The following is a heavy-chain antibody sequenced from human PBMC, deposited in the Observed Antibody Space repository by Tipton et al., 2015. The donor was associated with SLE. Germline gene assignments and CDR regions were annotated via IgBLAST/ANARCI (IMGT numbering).Heavy chain of an antibody. CDR3: ASLYDYYGMDV. D-gene: IGHD2/OR15-2a*01. CDR1: GGSISSSSNF. V-gene: IGHV4-39*07. CDR2: MYYTGST. J-gene: IGHJ6*02. Sequence: TLSLTCTVSGGSISSSSNFWGWIRQPPGKGLELIGTMYYTGSTYYNPSLNSRVTISVDTSKNQFSLKLSSVTAADTAVYYCASLYDYYGMDVWGQGTTVTVSS.